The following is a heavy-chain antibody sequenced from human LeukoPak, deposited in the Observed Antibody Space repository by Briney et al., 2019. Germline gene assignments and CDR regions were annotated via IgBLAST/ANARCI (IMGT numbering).Heavy chain of an antibody. D-gene: IGHD7-27*01. CDR1: GFTFSNYA. J-gene: IGHJ4*02. CDR3: ATIGDRRTGELYRIDY. CDR2: VSYDGSNK. V-gene: IGHV3-30-3*01. Sequence: GGSLRLSCAASGFTFSNYAMHWVRQAPDKGLGWVAVVSYDGSNKYYADSVKGRFTISRDNSKNTLYLQMNSLRAEDAAIYYCATIGDRRTGELYRIDYWGQGTLVTVSS.